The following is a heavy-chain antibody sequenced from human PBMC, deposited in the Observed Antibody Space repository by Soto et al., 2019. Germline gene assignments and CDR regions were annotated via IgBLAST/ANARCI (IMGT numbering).Heavy chain of an antibody. D-gene: IGHD1-26*01. J-gene: IGHJ4*02. V-gene: IGHV4-39*01. Sequence: QLQLQESGPGLVKPSETLSLTCTVSGGSISSSSYYWGWIRQPPGKGLEWIGSIYYSGSTYYNPSLKSRVTISVETSKNQFSLKLNSVTAADTAVYYCARAWASGSPNHHYFDYWGQGTLVTVSS. CDR3: ARAWASGSPNHHYFDY. CDR2: IYYSGST. CDR1: GGSISSSSYY.